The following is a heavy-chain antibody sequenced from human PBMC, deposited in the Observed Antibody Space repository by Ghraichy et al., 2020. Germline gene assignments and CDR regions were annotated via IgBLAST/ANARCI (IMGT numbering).Heavy chain of an antibody. Sequence: SETLSLTCSVSGASIESHYWSWIRQPPGKGLEWIGYIYYSGSTKYNPSLKSRVTISADTSKNEISLKLTSVTAADTAVYYCARDGSWDSWNGRYKWEWIVPLGQGSLVTVSS. J-gene: IGHJ5*02. V-gene: IGHV4-59*11. D-gene: IGHD3-3*01. CDR2: IYYSGST. CDR3: ARDGSWDSWNGRYKWEWIVP. CDR1: GASIESHY.